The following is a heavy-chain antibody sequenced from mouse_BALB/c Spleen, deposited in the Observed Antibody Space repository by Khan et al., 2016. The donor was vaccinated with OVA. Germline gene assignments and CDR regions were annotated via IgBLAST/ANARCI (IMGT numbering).Heavy chain of an antibody. J-gene: IGHJ2*01. CDR1: GYSFTGYF. CDR2: INPHIGET. V-gene: IGHV1-20*02. CDR3: ARKSGSDFDY. D-gene: IGHD1-3*01. Sequence: EVQLQESGPELVKPGASVKISCKASGYSFTGYFMNWVMQSHGKSLEWIGRINPHIGETFYNQKFKGKAILTVDESSSTVHMELRSLASEDSAVYYCARKSGSDFDYWGQGTTLTVSS.